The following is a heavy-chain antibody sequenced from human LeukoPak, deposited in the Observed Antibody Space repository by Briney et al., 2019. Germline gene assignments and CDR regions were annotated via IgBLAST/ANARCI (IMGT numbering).Heavy chain of an antibody. CDR2: IYSGGST. J-gene: IGHJ3*02. D-gene: IGHD5-24*01. CDR3: AREGNGYNYNDAFDI. Sequence: GGSLRLSCAASGFTVSSNYMSWVRQAPGKWLEWVSVIYSGGSTYYADSVKGRFTISRDNSKNTLYLQMNSLRAEDTAVYYCAREGNGYNYNDAFDIWGQGTMVTVSS. CDR1: GFTVSSNY. V-gene: IGHV3-66*02.